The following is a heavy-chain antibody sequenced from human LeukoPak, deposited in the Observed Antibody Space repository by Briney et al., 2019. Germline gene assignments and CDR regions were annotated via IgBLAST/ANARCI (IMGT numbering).Heavy chain of an antibody. CDR1: GFTFSSYA. V-gene: IGHV3-23*01. CDR2: ISGSGGST. D-gene: IGHD6-19*01. J-gene: IGHJ4*02. Sequence: GGSLRLSCAASGFTFSSYAVSWVRQAPGKGLEWVSAISGSGGSTYYADSVKGRFTISRDNSKNTLYLQMNSLRAEDTAVYYCAKGPSQWLNNDYWGQGTLVTVSS. CDR3: AKGPSQWLNNDY.